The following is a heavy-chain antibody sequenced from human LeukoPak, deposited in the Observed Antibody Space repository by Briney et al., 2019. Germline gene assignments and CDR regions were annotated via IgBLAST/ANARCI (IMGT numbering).Heavy chain of an antibody. J-gene: IGHJ4*02. CDR3: ARATYYYDSSGPSYYFDY. Sequence: SETLSLTCTVSGYSISSGYYWGWIRQPPGKGLEWIGSIYHSGSTYYNPSLKSRVTISVDTSKNQFSLKLSSVTAADTAVYYCARATYYYDSSGPSYYFDYWGQGTLVTVSS. CDR1: GYSISSGYY. D-gene: IGHD3-22*01. CDR2: IYHSGST. V-gene: IGHV4-38-2*02.